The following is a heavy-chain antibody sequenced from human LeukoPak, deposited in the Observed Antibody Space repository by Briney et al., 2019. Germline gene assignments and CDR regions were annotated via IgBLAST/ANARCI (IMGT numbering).Heavy chain of an antibody. Sequence: ASVKVSCKASGYTFTSYGISWVRQAPGQGLEWMGWISAYNGNTNYAQKLQGRVTMTTDTSTSTAYMELRSLRSDDTAVYYCGTPHKYYDIWRGYCPFDNWGQGTLVTVSS. V-gene: IGHV1-18*01. CDR1: GYTFTSYG. CDR2: ISAYNGNT. CDR3: GTPHKYYDIWRGYCPFDN. D-gene: IGHD3-3*01. J-gene: IGHJ4*02.